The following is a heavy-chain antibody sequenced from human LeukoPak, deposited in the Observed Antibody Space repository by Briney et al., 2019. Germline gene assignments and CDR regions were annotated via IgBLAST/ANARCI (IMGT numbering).Heavy chain of an antibody. J-gene: IGHJ4*02. V-gene: IGHV4-34*01. D-gene: IGHD6-13*01. CDR1: GGSFSGYY. Sequence: SETLSLTCAVYGGSFSGYYWSWIRQPPGKGLEWIGEINHSGSTNYNPSLKSRVTISVDTSKNQFSLKLSSVTAADTAVYYCANIVAAAGHFDYWGQGNLVTVSS. CDR2: INHSGST. CDR3: ANIVAAAGHFDY.